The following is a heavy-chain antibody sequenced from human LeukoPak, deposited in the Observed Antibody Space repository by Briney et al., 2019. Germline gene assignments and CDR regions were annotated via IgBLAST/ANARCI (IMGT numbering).Heavy chain of an antibody. CDR3: ARVGAVAGTIIYYFDY. CDR1: GGSISSGSYY. V-gene: IGHV4-61*02. J-gene: IGHJ4*02. CDR2: IYTSGST. Sequence: SETLSLTCSVSGGSISSGSYYWSWIRQPAGKGLEWIGRIYTSGSTNYNPSLTSRVTISVDTSKNQFSLKLSSVTAADTAVYYCARVGAVAGTIIYYFDYWGQGTLVTVST. D-gene: IGHD6-19*01.